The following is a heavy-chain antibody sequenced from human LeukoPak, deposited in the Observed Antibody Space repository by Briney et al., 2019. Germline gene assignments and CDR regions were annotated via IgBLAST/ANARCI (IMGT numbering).Heavy chain of an antibody. V-gene: IGHV3-48*03. CDR1: GFTFSTYE. CDR2: IDRSGSTL. CDR3: ARERPNCGGDCSDY. J-gene: IGHJ4*02. D-gene: IGHD2-21*01. Sequence: GGSLRLPCAASGFTFSTYEMNWVRQAPGKGLEWVSYIDRSGSTLYYADSVKGRFAISRDNAKNSLYLQMNSLRAEDTAVYYCARERPNCGGDCSDYWSQGTLDAVSS.